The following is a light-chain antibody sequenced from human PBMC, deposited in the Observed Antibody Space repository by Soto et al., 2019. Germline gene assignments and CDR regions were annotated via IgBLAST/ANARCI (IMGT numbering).Light chain of an antibody. J-gene: IGKJ5*01. CDR2: SAS. CDR1: QSISSL. V-gene: IGKV3-15*01. CDR3: QQYYDRPIT. Sequence: EIVLTQSPATLSVSPGERATLSFRASQSISSLLAWYQQKPGQAPRLLIYSASTRATGIPARFSGSGSGADFTLTISSLQSEEFAVYYCQQYYDRPITFGQGTRLEIK.